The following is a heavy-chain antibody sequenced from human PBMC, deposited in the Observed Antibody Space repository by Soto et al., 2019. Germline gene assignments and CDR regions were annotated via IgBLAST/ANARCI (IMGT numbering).Heavy chain of an antibody. D-gene: IGHD4-17*01. V-gene: IGHV3-30*04. Sequence: QVHLVESGGGVVQPGRSLTLSCAASGFTLSDHSMHWVRQAPGKGLEWVAHVSFNGNIQQYSDSVKGRFTISRDNSNNTLLLQMTGLTPADTALYDCVRMTSMTYFLDHWGEGAQVTVSS. CDR2: VSFNGNIQ. CDR3: VRMTSMTYFLDH. J-gene: IGHJ4*02. CDR1: GFTLSDHS.